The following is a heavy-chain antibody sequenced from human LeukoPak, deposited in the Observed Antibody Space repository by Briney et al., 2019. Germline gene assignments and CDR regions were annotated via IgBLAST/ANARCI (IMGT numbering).Heavy chain of an antibody. V-gene: IGHV1-46*01. J-gene: IGHJ5*02. D-gene: IGHD5/OR15-5a*01. Sequence: ASVKVSCKASGFTIIKYYMHWVRQAPGQGLEWMGIINPSGDFTSYAQKFRGRVTVTRDTSTSTVYMELSSLRSEDTAVYYCARDNSESLGWWFDPWGQGTLVTVSS. CDR2: INPSGDFT. CDR1: GFTIIKYY. CDR3: ARDNSESLGWWFDP.